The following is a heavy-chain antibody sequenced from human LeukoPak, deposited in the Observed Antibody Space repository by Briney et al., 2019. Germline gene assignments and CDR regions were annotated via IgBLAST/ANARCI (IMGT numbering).Heavy chain of an antibody. CDR1: GFTFGPFW. CDR2: MKTDGSTT. Sequence: GSLRLSCAASGFTFGPFWMHWVRQAPGKGLVWVTRMKTDGSTTTYAVSVKCRFSISRDNTKNTLYLQMNSPRAEDTAVYYCARQDGYNWGAFDIWGQGTMVTVSS. V-gene: IGHV3-74*03. CDR3: ARQDGYNWGAFDI. D-gene: IGHD5-24*01. J-gene: IGHJ3*02.